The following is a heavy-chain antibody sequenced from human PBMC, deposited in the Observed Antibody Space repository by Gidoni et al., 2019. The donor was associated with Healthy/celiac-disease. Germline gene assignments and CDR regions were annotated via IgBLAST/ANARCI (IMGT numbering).Heavy chain of an antibody. CDR2: ISGSGGST. D-gene: IGHD3-10*01. J-gene: IGHJ4*02. CDR1: GFTFSRYA. V-gene: IGHV3-23*01. CDR3: AKGGFRESYFDY. Sequence: EVQLLESGGGLVQPVGSLTLSCAASGFTFSRYAMSWVRPAQGKGLEWVSAISGSGGSTYYADSVKGRFTISRDNSKNTLYLQMNSLRAEDTAVYYCAKGGFRESYFDYWGQGTLVTVSS.